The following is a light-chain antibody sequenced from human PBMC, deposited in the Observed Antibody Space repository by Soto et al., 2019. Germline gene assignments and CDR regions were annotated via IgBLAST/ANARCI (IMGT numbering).Light chain of an antibody. Sequence: QPVLTQSPSASGTPGQRVTISCSGSSSNIGINTVSWYQQLPGTAPKLLIYTNNQRPSGVPDRFSGSKSGTSASLAISGLQSEDEADYYCAAWDDSLNGYVFGTGTKLTVL. CDR1: SSNIGINT. V-gene: IGLV1-44*01. J-gene: IGLJ1*01. CDR2: TNN. CDR3: AAWDDSLNGYV.